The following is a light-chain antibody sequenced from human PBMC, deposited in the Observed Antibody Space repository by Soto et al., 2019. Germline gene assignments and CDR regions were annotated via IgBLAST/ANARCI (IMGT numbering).Light chain of an antibody. Sequence: QSALTQPASVSGSPGQSITISCTGTSSDIGAYNFVSWYQQHPGKAPKLMLYDVNIRPSGVSNRFSGSKSGNTASLTISGLQAKDEADYYCTSWTTSTTMIFGGGTKVTVL. CDR1: SSDIGAYNF. CDR2: DVN. V-gene: IGLV2-14*03. CDR3: TSWTTSTTMI. J-gene: IGLJ2*01.